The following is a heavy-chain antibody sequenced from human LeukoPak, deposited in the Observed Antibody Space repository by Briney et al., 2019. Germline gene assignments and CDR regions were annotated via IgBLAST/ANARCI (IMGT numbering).Heavy chain of an antibody. Sequence: ASVKVSCKASGYTLTEYYIHWVRQAPGQGLEWMGWINPNSGGTNYAQKFQGRVTMTRDTSISTAYMELSRLRSDDTAVYYCARDPGDYGGNRFDYWGQGTLVTISS. D-gene: IGHD4-23*01. CDR2: INPNSGGT. CDR3: ARDPGDYGGNRFDY. V-gene: IGHV1-2*02. J-gene: IGHJ4*02. CDR1: GYTLTEYY.